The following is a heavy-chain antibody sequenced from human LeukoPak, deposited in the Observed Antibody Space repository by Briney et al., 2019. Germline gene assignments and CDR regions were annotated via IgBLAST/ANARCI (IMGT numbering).Heavy chain of an antibody. CDR2: IYPGDSDT. D-gene: IGHD1-26*01. J-gene: IGHJ4*02. CDR1: GYTFTNFW. CDR3: ARLADTTC. V-gene: IGHV5-51*01. Sequence: GESLKISCQGSGYTFTNFWIAWVRQMPGKGLEWMGSIYPGDSDTRYRPSFQGQVTISVDKSITTACLQWSSLKASDTAMYFCARLADTTCWGQGTLVTVSS.